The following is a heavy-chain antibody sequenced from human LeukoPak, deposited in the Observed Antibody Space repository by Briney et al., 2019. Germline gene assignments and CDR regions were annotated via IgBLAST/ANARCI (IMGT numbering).Heavy chain of an antibody. CDR2: IYSGGST. Sequence: PGGSLRLSCAASGFTFSDYYMSWIRQAPGKGLEWVSVIYSGGSTYYADSVKGRFTISRDNSKNTLYLQMNSLRAEDTAVYYCARQVAGFDYWGQGTLVTVSS. CDR1: GFTFSDYY. V-gene: IGHV3-66*04. CDR3: ARQVAGFDY. D-gene: IGHD6-19*01. J-gene: IGHJ4*02.